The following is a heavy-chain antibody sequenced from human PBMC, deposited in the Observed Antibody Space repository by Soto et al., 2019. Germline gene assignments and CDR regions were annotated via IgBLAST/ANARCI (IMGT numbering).Heavy chain of an antibody. CDR3: VRVGISSPDAFDI. Sequence: QVQLQESGPGLVKPSQTLSLTCTVSGGSISSGGYYWSWIRQHPEKGLEWIGYIYYTGNTYYNASLKSRVTIAVDTSNNQFSLKLSSVTAADTAVYYCVRVGISSPDAFDIWGQGTTVTVSS. J-gene: IGHJ3*02. D-gene: IGHD3-3*02. CDR1: GGSISSGGYY. V-gene: IGHV4-31*03. CDR2: IYYTGNT.